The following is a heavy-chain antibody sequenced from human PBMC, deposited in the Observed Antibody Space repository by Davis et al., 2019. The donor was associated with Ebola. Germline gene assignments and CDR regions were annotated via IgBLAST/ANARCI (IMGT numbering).Heavy chain of an antibody. Sequence: ASVKVSCKVSGYSLSDLSMHWVRQAPGHGLEWMGGFDPEEGETIYAQNFQGRVTMTEDTSTDTAYMELSSLRSEDTAVYYCTTESGTTNYFVFDYWGQGTLVTVSS. V-gene: IGHV1-24*01. CDR3: TTESGTTNYFVFDY. J-gene: IGHJ4*02. D-gene: IGHD4-17*01. CDR2: FDPEEGET. CDR1: GYSLSDLS.